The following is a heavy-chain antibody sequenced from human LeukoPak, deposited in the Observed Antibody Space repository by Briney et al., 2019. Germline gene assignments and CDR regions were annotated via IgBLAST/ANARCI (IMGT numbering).Heavy chain of an antibody. Sequence: SETLSLTCTVSGGSISSGSYYWSWIRQPAGKGLEWIWRVYTSGSTNDNPPIKSRVTISVDTSKNQFSLKLSSVTAADTAVYYCARGRLSGWYYFDFWGQGTLVTVSS. CDR1: GGSISSGSYY. CDR3: ARGRLSGWYYFDF. CDR2: VYTSGST. D-gene: IGHD6-19*01. J-gene: IGHJ4*02. V-gene: IGHV4-61*02.